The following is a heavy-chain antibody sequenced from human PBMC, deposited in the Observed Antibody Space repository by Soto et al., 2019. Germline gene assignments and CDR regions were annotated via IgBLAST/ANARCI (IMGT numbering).Heavy chain of an antibody. V-gene: IGHV3-74*01. Sequence: GGSLRLSCAASGFTFSSYWMHWVRQVPGKGLLWVSRIDEYGSTINYADSVKGRFTISRDNARNTLYLEMNSLRAEDTALYYCTRDIGGKGAYWGPGTLVTVYS. D-gene: IGHD1-26*01. CDR2: IDEYGSTI. J-gene: IGHJ4*02. CDR1: GFTFSSYW. CDR3: TRDIGGKGAY.